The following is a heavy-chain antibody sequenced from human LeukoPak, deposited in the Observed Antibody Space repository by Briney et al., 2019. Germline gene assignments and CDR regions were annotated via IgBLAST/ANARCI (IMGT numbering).Heavy chain of an antibody. CDR1: GYTFTTYG. CDR3: ARGPSFSNSLYYYYYYMDV. CDR2: ISPYNGDT. D-gene: IGHD4-11*01. J-gene: IGHJ6*03. Sequence: GASVKVSCKASGYTFTTYGISWVRQAPGQGLEWMGWISPYNGDTNYAQKLQGRVTMTTDTSTRTAYMELRSLRDDDTAVYFCARGPSFSNSLYYYYYYMDVWAKGTAVTVSS. V-gene: IGHV1-18*01.